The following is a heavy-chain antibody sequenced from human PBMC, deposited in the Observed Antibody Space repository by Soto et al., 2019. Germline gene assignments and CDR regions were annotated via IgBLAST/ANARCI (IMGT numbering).Heavy chain of an antibody. V-gene: IGHV1-18*01. CDR1: GYTFTSYG. D-gene: IGHD5-12*01. CDR3: ARDRGMATITDYFDY. CDR2: ISAYNGNT. J-gene: IGHJ4*02. Sequence: QVQLVQSGAEVKKPGASVKVSCKASGYTFTSYGISWVRQAPGQGLEWMGWISAYNGNTNYAQKLQGRVTMTTDTSXXTAYMELRSLSSDDTAVYYCARDRGMATITDYFDYWGQGTLVTVSS.